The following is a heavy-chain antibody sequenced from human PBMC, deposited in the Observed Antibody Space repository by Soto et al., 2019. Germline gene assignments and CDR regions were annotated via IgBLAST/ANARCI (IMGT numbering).Heavy chain of an antibody. V-gene: IGHV3-33*01. Sequence: GGSLRLSCAASGFTFSSYGMHWVRQAPGKGLEWVAVIWYDGSNKYYADSVKGRFTISRDNSKNTLYLQMNSLRAEDTAVYYCARDPSISPYCSGGSCYPPSFQDAFDIWGQGTTVTVSS. CDR2: IWYDGSNK. CDR1: GFTFSSYG. CDR3: ARDPSISPYCSGGSCYPPSFQDAFDI. D-gene: IGHD2-15*01. J-gene: IGHJ3*02.